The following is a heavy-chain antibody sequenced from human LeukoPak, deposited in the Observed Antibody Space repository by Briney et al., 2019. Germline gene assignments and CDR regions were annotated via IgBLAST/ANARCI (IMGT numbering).Heavy chain of an antibody. CDR3: ASIGPRDAFDI. V-gene: IGHV4-38-2*01. J-gene: IGHJ3*02. CDR1: GYSISSGYY. CDR2: IYHSGST. Sequence: PSETLSLTCAVSGYSISSGYYWGWIRQPPGKGLEWIGSIYHSGSTYYNPSLKSRVTISVDTSKNQFSLKLSSVTAADTAVYYCASIGPRDAFDIWGQGTMVTVSS.